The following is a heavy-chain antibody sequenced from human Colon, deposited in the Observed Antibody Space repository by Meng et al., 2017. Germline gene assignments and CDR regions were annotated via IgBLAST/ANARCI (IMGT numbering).Heavy chain of an antibody. CDR1: GDSVTTTLSS. V-gene: IGHV4-30-2*06. D-gene: IGHD3-16*01. CDR3: ARGYRGSTYFAY. CDR2: IYDNGYT. J-gene: IGHJ4*02. Sequence: QPQLQESGSRLVKPSPTLSLTCAVSGDSVTTTLSSWSWIRQSPGKGLEWIGNIYDNGYTYYSPSLRSRVTISVDRSNNQFSLNLNSVTAADTAVYFCARGYRGSTYFAYWGQGILVTVYS.